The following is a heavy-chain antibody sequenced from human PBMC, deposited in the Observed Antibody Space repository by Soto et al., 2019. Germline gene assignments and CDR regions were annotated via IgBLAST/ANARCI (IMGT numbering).Heavy chain of an antibody. V-gene: IGHV1-46*01. Sequence: QVQLVQSGAEVKRPGASVKVSCKASGYTFTSYYMHWVRQAPGQGLEWMGIINPSGGSTSYAQKFQGRSNMTRDTSTSTVYMELSSLRSEDTAVYYCARELIVVVVAATSVAFDIWGQGTIVSVSS. CDR3: ARELIVVVVAATSVAFDI. CDR1: GYTFTSYY. D-gene: IGHD2-15*01. CDR2: INPSGGST. J-gene: IGHJ3*02.